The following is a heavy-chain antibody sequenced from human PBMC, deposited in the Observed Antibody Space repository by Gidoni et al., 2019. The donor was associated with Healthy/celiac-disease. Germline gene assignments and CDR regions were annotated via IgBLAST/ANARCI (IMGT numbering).Heavy chain of an antibody. CDR2: RKQDGSEK. J-gene: IGHJ4*02. V-gene: IGHV3-7*01. D-gene: IGHD5-18*01. CDR3: ARRGYSYGPDY. CDR1: GFTFSRYW. Sequence: EVQLVESGGGLVQPGGSLRLSCAASGFTFSRYWMSWVSQAPGKGLEWVANRKQDGSEKYYVDSVKGRFTISRDNAKNSLYLQMNSLRAEDTAVYYCARRGYSYGPDYWGQGTLVTVSS.